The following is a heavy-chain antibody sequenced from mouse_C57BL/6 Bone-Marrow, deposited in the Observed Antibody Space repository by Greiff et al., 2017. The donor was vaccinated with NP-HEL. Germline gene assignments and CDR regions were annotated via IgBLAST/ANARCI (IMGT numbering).Heavy chain of an antibody. Sequence: EVQLQQSGPELVKPGASVKISCKASGYTFTDYYMNWVKQSHGKSLEWIGDINPNNGGTSYNQKFKGKATLTVDKSSSTAYMELRSLTSEDSAVYYCARQRDFDYWGQGTTLTVSS. J-gene: IGHJ2*01. V-gene: IGHV1-26*01. CDR3: ARQRDFDY. CDR1: GYTFTDYY. CDR2: INPNNGGT.